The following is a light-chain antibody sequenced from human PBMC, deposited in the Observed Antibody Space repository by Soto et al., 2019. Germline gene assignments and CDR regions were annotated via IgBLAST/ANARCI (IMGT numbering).Light chain of an antibody. CDR3: QQYNNWPLT. CDR1: QSVSTN. V-gene: IGKV3-15*01. CDR2: GAS. J-gene: IGKJ4*01. Sequence: EVVVTQSPATLSVSPGERVTLSCRASQSVSTNLAWYQQKPGQAPRHLISGASTRATDIPARFSGSGSGTEFTLTIRRLQSEDLAVYYCQQYNNWPLTFGGGTKVEIK.